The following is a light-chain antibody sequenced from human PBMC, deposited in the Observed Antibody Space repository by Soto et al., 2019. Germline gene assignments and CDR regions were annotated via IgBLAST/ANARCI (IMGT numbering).Light chain of an antibody. V-gene: IGLV1-40*01. CDR1: SSNIGAGYD. CDR3: QSCDRSLSAWV. CDR2: GNS. Sequence: QSVLTQPPSVSGAPGQRVTISCTGSSSNIGAGYDVCWYQQLPGTAPKVLIYGNSNRPSGVPDRFSGCKSGTAASLAITGLQAEDEADYHCQSCDRSLSAWVLGGGNTLTVL. J-gene: IGLJ3*02.